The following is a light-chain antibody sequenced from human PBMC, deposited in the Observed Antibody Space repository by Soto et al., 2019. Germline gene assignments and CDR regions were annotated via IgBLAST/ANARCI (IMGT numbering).Light chain of an antibody. J-gene: IGKJ1*01. CDR2: GAA. Sequence: DIQMTQSPSSLSASLGDRATITCRASQSIGTDLTWYQQKPGKAPKLLISGAATLQGGVPSRFSGSVSGTENTLTISSLQPEDLANYCCQQTYSMPWTFARGTKVDIK. V-gene: IGKV1-39*01. CDR1: QSIGTD. CDR3: QQTYSMPWT.